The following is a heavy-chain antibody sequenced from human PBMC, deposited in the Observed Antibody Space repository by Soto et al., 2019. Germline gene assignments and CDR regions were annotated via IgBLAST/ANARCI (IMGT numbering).Heavy chain of an antibody. CDR3: ASKVVTPFPYGYYGTDV. V-gene: IGHV1-69*13. CDR1: GGTFSSYA. D-gene: IGHD3-22*01. CDR2: IIPIFGTA. J-gene: IGHJ6*02. Sequence: GASVKVSCKASGGTFSSYAISWVRQAPGQGLEWMGGIIPIFGTANYAQKFQGRVTITADESTSTAYMELSSLRSEDTAVYYCASKVVTPFPYGYYGTDVWGQGTTVTVSS.